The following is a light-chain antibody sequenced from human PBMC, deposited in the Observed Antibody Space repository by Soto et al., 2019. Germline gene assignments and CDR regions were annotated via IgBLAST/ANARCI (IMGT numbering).Light chain of an antibody. J-gene: IGLJ3*02. V-gene: IGLV1-40*01. Sequence: QPVLTQPPSVSGAPGQRVTISCTGSSSNIGAGYDVHWYQQLPGTAPKLLIYRNNNRPSGVPDRFSGSKSGTSASLAITGLQADDEADYCCHSYDSSLSGSVFGGGTKLTVL. CDR2: RNN. CDR1: SSNIGAGYD. CDR3: HSYDSSLSGSV.